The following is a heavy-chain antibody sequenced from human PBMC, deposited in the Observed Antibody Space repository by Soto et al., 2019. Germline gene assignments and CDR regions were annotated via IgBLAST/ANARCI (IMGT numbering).Heavy chain of an antibody. CDR1: GYTFTSYD. J-gene: IGHJ1*01. CDR3: ARCLRNYHALGRYSYLRH. CDR2: MNPNNGTT. V-gene: IGHV1-8*01. Sequence: QVQLVQSGAEVKKPGASVKVSCKASGYTFTSYDISWVRQATGQGLEWMGWMNPNNGTTDYAPKFQGRVTMTMNTSIGAAYRELSSLRSEDTAVYYCARCLRNYHALGRYSYLRHWGQGTLVTVSS. D-gene: IGHD3-10*01.